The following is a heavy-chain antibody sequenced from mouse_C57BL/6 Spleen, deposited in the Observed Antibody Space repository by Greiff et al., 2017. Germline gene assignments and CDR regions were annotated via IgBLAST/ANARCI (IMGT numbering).Heavy chain of an antibody. CDR3: AREDYSNYEGAWFAY. Sequence: QVQLKQPGTELVKPGASVKLSCKASGYTFTSYWMHWVKQRPGQGLEWIGNINPSNGGTNYNEKFKSKATLTVDKSSSTAYMQLSSLTSEDSAVYYCAREDYSNYEGAWFAYWGQGTLVTVSA. CDR1: GYTFTSYW. CDR2: INPSNGGT. V-gene: IGHV1-53*01. J-gene: IGHJ3*01. D-gene: IGHD2-5*01.